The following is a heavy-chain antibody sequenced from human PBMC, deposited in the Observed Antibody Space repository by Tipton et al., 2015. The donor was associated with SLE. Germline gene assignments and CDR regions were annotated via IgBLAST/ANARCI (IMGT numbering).Heavy chain of an antibody. D-gene: IGHD1-26*01. CDR1: GYSFNTYW. V-gene: IGHV5-51*03. Sequence: QLVQSGAEVKKAGESLKISCQASGYSFNTYWIGWVRQMPGKGLQWMGIISPDDSDTRYSPSFEGQVTISADKSISTAYLHWTSLKASDTAMYYCARGGVGAVDYFDYWGQGTLVTVSS. CDR3: ARGGVGAVDYFDY. J-gene: IGHJ4*02. CDR2: ISPDDSDT.